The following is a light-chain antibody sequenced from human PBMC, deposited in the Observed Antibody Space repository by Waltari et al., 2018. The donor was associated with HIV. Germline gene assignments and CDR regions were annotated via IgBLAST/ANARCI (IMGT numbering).Light chain of an antibody. CDR3: QSFDSSLNAYV. J-gene: IGLJ1*01. V-gene: IGLV1-40*01. CDR2: SNS. Sequence: QSVLTQAPSVSGAPGPRVTISCTGSSSNIGANFDVHWYQLLPGSSPNLLIFSNSTRPSGVPDLFSGSKSGSSAALAITGLHPEDEAEYYCQSFDSSLNAYVFGTGTTVIVL. CDR1: SSNIGANFD.